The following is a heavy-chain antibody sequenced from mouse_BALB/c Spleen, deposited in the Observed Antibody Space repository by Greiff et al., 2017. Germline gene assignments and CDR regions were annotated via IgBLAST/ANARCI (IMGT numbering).Heavy chain of an antibody. Sequence: EVMLVESGAELVRSGASVKLSCTASGFNIKDYYMHWVKQRPEQGLEWIGWIDPENGDTEYAPKFQGKATMTADTSSNTAYLQLSSLTSEDTAVYYCMPGNSFAYWGQGTLVTVSA. CDR1: GFNIKDYY. V-gene: IGHV14-4*02. D-gene: IGHD2-1*01. J-gene: IGHJ3*01. CDR3: MPGNSFAY. CDR2: IDPENGDT.